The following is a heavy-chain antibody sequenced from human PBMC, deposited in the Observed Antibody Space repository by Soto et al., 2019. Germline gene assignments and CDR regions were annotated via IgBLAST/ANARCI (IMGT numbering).Heavy chain of an antibody. CDR1: GYTFTGYY. J-gene: IGHJ6*02. D-gene: IGHD2-2*02. Sequence: ASVKVSCKASGYTFTGYYMHWVRQAPGQGLEWMGWINPNSGGTNYAQKFQGRVTMTRNTSISTAYMELSRLRSDDTAVYYCARDAHCSSTSCYTDDYYYYGMDVWGQGTTVTVSS. V-gene: IGHV1-2*02. CDR2: INPNSGGT. CDR3: ARDAHCSSTSCYTDDYYYYGMDV.